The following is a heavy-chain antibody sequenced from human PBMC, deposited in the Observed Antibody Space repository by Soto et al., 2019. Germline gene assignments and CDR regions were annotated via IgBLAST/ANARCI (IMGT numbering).Heavy chain of an antibody. J-gene: IGHJ4*02. CDR2: ISGSGGST. CDR3: AYRLAEAYYDESSGYYYRY. Sequence: GALRLSCAASGFTFSSYAMSWVRQAPGKGLEWVSAISGSGGSTYYADSVKGRFTISRDNSKSTLYLQMNSLKAEDTAIYYCAYRLAEAYYDESSGYYYRYWGQGTLVTVSS. D-gene: IGHD3-22*01. V-gene: IGHV3-23*01. CDR1: GFTFSSYA.